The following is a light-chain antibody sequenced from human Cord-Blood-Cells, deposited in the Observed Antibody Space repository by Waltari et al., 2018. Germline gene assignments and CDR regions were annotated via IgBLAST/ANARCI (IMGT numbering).Light chain of an antibody. CDR2: GAS. J-gene: IGKJ2*01. CDR3: QQYGSSPMYT. Sequence: EIVLTQSPGTLSLSPGERATLSCRASQSVSSSYLAWYQQKPGQAPRLLIYGASSRATAIPDRFSGSGSGTDFTLTISRLEPEDFAVYYCQQYGSSPMYTFGQWTKLEIK. V-gene: IGKV3-20*01. CDR1: QSVSSSY.